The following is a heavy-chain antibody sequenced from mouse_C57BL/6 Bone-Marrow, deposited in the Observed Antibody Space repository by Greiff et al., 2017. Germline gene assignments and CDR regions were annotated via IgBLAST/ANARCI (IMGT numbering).Heavy chain of an antibody. Sequence: VQLQQSGPELVKPGASVKIPCKASGYTFTDYNMDWVKQSHGKSLEWIGDINPNNGGTIYNQKFKGKATLTVDKSSSTAYMELRSLTSEDTAVYYCARIGYYYGSSYFYYAMDYWGQGTSVTVSS. J-gene: IGHJ4*01. CDR1: GYTFTDYN. CDR3: ARIGYYYGSSYFYYAMDY. D-gene: IGHD1-1*01. CDR2: INPNNGGT. V-gene: IGHV1-18*01.